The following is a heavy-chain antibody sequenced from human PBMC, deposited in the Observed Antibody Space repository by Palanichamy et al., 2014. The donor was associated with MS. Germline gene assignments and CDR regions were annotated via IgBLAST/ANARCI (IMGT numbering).Heavy chain of an antibody. Sequence: QVQLQQSGPGLVKPSQTLSLTCAISGDSVSSNSAAWNWIRQSPSRGLEWLGRTYYRSKWFNDYAVSVKSRITINPDTSKNQFSLQLNSVTPEDTAMYYCARDPGLIFRGITYMLLCFDTWGQGTQVTVSS. J-gene: IGHJ5*02. D-gene: IGHD3-10*01. V-gene: IGHV6-1*01. CDR2: TYYRSKWFN. CDR3: ARDPGLIFRGITYMLLCFDT. CDR1: GDSVSSNSAA.